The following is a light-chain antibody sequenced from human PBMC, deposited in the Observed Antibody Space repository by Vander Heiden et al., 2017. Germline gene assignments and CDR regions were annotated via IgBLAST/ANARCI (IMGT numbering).Light chain of an antibody. V-gene: IGLV1-36*01. CDR3: AAWDDSLNGRV. CDR2: YDD. J-gene: IGLJ3*02. CDR1: SSNIGNNA. Sequence: QSVLTQPPSVSEAPSQRVTISCSGSSSNIGNNAVNWYQQLPGKAPKLLIYYDDRLPSGVSDRFSGSKSGTSASLAISGLQSEDEADYYCAAWDDSLNGRVFGGGTKLTVL.